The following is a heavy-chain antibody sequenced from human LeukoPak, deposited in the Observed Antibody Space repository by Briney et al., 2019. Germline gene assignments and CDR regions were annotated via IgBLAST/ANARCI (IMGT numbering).Heavy chain of an antibody. CDR1: GGSFSGYY. J-gene: IGHJ4*02. CDR2: INHSGST. V-gene: IGHV4-34*01. Sequence: KPSETLSLTCAVYGGSFSGYYWSWIRQPPGMGLEWIGEINHSGSTNYNPSLKSRVTISVDTSKNQFSLKLSSVTAADTAVYYCARGPGQWLVPLDYWGQGTLVTVSS. CDR3: ARGPGQWLVPLDY. D-gene: IGHD6-19*01.